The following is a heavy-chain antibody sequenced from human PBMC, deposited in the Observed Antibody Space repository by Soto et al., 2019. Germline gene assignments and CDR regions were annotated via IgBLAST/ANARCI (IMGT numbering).Heavy chain of an antibody. CDR3: TTGYGSGTRGPSMDV. Sequence: GGSLRLSCAASGFTFSNAWMSWVRQAPGKGLEWVGRIKSKTDGGTTDYAAPVKGRFTISRDDSKNTLYLQMNSLKTEDTAVYYCTTGYGSGTRGPSMDVWGQGTTVTVSS. V-gene: IGHV3-15*01. D-gene: IGHD3-10*01. J-gene: IGHJ6*02. CDR1: GFTFSNAW. CDR2: IKSKTDGGTT.